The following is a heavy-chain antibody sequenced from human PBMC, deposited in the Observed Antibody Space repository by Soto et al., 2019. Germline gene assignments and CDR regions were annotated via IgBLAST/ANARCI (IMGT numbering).Heavy chain of an antibody. D-gene: IGHD3-10*01. CDR1: GCTFSSYA. J-gene: IGHJ6*02. CDR3: ARAGSGSYYNDYYYGMDV. CDR2: IIPIFGTA. Sequence: SVKVSCKASGCTFSSYAISWVRQAPGQGLEWMGGIIPIFGTANYAQKFQGRVTITADESTSTAYMELSSLRSEDTAVYYCARAGSGSYYNDYYYGMDVWGQGTTVTVSS. V-gene: IGHV1-69*13.